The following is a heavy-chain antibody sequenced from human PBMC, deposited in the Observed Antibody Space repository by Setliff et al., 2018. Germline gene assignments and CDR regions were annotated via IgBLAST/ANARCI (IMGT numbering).Heavy chain of an antibody. V-gene: IGHV4-39*01. J-gene: IGHJ4*02. CDR3: ARRGMSSSWLQGYFDY. CDR1: GGSISSSSYY. D-gene: IGHD6-13*01. Sequence: KPSETLSLTCTVSGGSISSSSYYWGWIRQPPGKGLEWIGSIYYSGSTYYNPSLKSRVTISVDTSKNQFSLKLSSVTAADTAVYYCARRGMSSSWLQGYFDYWGQGTLVTVSS. CDR2: IYYSGST.